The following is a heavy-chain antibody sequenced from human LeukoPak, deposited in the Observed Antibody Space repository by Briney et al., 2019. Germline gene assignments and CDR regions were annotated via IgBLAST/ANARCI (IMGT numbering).Heavy chain of an antibody. J-gene: IGHJ4*02. V-gene: IGHV3-23*01. CDR2: ISGSGGST. CDR3: AKPPRGSGEDY. D-gene: IGHD3-10*01. Sequence: GGTLRLSCAASGFTFSSYGMSWVRQAPGKGLEWVSAISGSGGSTYYADSVKGRFTISRDNSKNTLYLQMNSLRAEDTAVYYCAKPPRGSGEDYWGQGTLVTVSS. CDR1: GFTFSSYG.